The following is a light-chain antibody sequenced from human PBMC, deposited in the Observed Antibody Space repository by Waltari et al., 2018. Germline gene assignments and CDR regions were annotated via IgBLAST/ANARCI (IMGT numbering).Light chain of an antibody. Sequence: QSVLTKPPSASGTPGQKVTISCSGSSSNIGTNTVNWYQQLPGTAPKLLIYSNKQRPSGVPDRFSGSKSGTSASLAISGLQSEDEADYYCAAWDDSLNGVFGGGTKLTVL. CDR2: SNK. J-gene: IGLJ3*02. CDR1: SSNIGTNT. V-gene: IGLV1-44*01. CDR3: AAWDDSLNGV.